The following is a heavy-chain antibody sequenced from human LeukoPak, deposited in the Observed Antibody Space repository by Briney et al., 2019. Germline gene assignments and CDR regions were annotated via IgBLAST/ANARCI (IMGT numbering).Heavy chain of an antibody. CDR1: GFTFSNYV. J-gene: IGHJ4*02. Sequence: GGSLRLSCAASGFTFSNYVMTWVRQAPGKGLEWVSDISESGDRTYYADSVKGRLTISRDNSKNMVYLQMNSLRAEDTAVYSCAKGQRWELPFDYWGQGTLVTVSS. V-gene: IGHV3-23*01. CDR2: ISESGDRT. CDR3: AKGQRWELPFDY. D-gene: IGHD1-26*01.